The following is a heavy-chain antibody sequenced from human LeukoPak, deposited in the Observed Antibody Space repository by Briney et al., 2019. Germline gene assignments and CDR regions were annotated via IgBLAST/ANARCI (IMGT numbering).Heavy chain of an antibody. CDR1: GFTFRTYW. Sequence: GGSLRLSCAASGFTFRTYWMHWVRQAPGKGLEWVSALSGSGGSINRADSVKGRFTISRDNSKSTLYLQMNSLRAEDTAVYYCARVLVRYDYVWGSYRYIHFDYWGQGTLVTVSS. CDR2: LSGSGGSI. CDR3: ARVLVRYDYVWGSYRYIHFDY. J-gene: IGHJ4*02. V-gene: IGHV3-23*01. D-gene: IGHD3-16*02.